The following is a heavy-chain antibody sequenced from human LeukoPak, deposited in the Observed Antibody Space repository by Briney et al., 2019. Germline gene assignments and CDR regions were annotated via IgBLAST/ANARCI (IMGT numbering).Heavy chain of an antibody. Sequence: SVKVSCKASGGTFSSYAISWVRQAPGQGLEWMGRIIPILGIANYAQKFQGRVTITADKSTSTAYMELSSLRSEDTAVYYCASDPDRLSGYDIPHFDYWGQGTLVTVSS. D-gene: IGHD5-12*01. V-gene: IGHV1-69*04. CDR3: ASDPDRLSGYDIPHFDY. J-gene: IGHJ4*02. CDR1: GGTFSSYA. CDR2: IIPILGIA.